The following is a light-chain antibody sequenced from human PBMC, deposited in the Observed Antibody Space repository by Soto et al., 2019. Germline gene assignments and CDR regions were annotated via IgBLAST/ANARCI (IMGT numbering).Light chain of an antibody. CDR3: MQALQTPLT. J-gene: IGKJ4*01. Sequence: IVMNQPPLSLPVTPGEPASISCRSSQILLHSNGYNYLDWYLQKPGQSPQLLIYLGSNRASGVPDRFSGSGSGTDFTLKISRVEAEDVGVYYCMQALQTPLTFGGGTKVDIK. CDR2: LGS. V-gene: IGKV2-28*01. CDR1: QILLHSNGYNY.